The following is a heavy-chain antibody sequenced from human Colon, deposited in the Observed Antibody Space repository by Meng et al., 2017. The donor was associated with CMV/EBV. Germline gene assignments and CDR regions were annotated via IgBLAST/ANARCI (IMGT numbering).Heavy chain of an antibody. CDR1: GFTVSSNY. V-gene: IGHV3-53*01. Sequence: EVQLVESGGGLIQPGGSLSLSCAASGFTVSSNYMSWVRLAPGKGLEWVSVIYSDGSTYYADSVKGRFTISRDNSKNTLYLQMNSLRAEDTAMYYCARGELWPFYFDYGGPGTLVTVSS. CDR2: IYSDGST. J-gene: IGHJ4*02. D-gene: IGHD1-26*01. CDR3: ARGELWPFYFDY.